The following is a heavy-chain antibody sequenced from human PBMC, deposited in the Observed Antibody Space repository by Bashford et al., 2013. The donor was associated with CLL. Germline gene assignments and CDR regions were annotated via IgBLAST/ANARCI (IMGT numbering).Heavy chain of an antibody. J-gene: IGHJ2*01. D-gene: IGHD3-3*01. CDR1: GGSISSYY. V-gene: IGHV4-59*01. Sequence: SETLSLTCTVSGGSISSYYWSWIRQPPGKGLEWIGYIYYSGSTNYNPSLKSRVTISVDTSKNQFSLKLSSVTAADTAVYYCARVLLEQYAESDLWGRGTLVTVSS. CDR2: IYYSGST. CDR3: ARVLLEQYAESDL.